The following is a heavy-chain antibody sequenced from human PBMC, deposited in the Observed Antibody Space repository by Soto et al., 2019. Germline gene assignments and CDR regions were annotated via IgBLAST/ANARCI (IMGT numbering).Heavy chain of an antibody. CDR1: GYTFTSYY. CDR3: ARADNPTWSGLYYFDY. CDR2: INPSGGST. D-gene: IGHD3-3*01. Sequence: ASVKVSCKASGYTFTSYYMHWVRQAPGQGLEWMGIINPSGGSTSYAQKFQGRVTMTRDTSTSTVYMELSSLRSEDTAVYYCARADNPTWSGLYYFDYWGQGTLVTVS. V-gene: IGHV1-46*01. J-gene: IGHJ4*02.